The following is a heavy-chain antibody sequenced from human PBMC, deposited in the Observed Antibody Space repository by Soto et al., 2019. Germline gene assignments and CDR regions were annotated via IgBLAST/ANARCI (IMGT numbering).Heavy chain of an antibody. CDR1: GGSFSGYY. J-gene: IGHJ4*02. Sequence: QVQLQQWGAGLLKPSETLSLTCAVYGGSFSGYYWSWIRQPPGKGLEWIGEINHSGSTNYNPSLKSRVTISVDTSKNQFPLKLSSVTAADTAVYYCARNGGLLWFGGQDFDYWGQGTLVTVSS. D-gene: IGHD3-10*01. V-gene: IGHV4-34*01. CDR3: ARNGGLLWFGGQDFDY. CDR2: INHSGST.